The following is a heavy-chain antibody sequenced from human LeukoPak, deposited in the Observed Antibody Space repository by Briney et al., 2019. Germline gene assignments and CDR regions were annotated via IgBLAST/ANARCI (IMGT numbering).Heavy chain of an antibody. CDR2: INHSGST. CDR1: GGSFSGYY. V-gene: IGHV4-34*01. CDR3: ASVVVAQGRFDY. D-gene: IGHD3-22*01. Sequence: SETLSFTCAVYGGSFSGYYWSWIRQPPGKGLEWIGEINHSGSTNYNPSLKSRVTISVDTSNNQFSLKLSSVTAADTAVYYCASVVVAQGRFDYWGQGALVTVSS. J-gene: IGHJ4*02.